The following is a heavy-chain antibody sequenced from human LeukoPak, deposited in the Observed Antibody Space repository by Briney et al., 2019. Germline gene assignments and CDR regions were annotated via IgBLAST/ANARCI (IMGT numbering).Heavy chain of an antibody. CDR1: GFTFSSYS. D-gene: IGHD3-10*01. V-gene: IGHV3-21*04. CDR2: ISSSSSYI. Sequence: GGSLRLSCAASGFTFSSYSMNWVRQAPGKGLEWVSSISSSSSYIYYADSVKGRFTMSRDSSKNTLYLQMNSLRVEDTAVYYCAKGWGVFDYWGQGTLVTVSS. J-gene: IGHJ4*02. CDR3: AKGWGVFDY.